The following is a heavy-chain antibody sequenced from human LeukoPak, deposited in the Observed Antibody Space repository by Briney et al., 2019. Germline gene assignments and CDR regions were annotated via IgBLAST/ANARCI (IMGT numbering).Heavy chain of an antibody. CDR3: TSYSVWFLMY. Sequence: PGGSLRLSCAGSGFTLSNAWISWVRQAPGKGLEWVGRIKSKTDGGTTDYTAPVKGRFTISRDDSKNTVYLQMNSLKTEDIAVYYCTSYSVWFLMYWGQGTLVTVSS. D-gene: IGHD6-19*01. V-gene: IGHV3-15*01. CDR2: IKSKTDGGTT. J-gene: IGHJ4*02. CDR1: GFTLSNAW.